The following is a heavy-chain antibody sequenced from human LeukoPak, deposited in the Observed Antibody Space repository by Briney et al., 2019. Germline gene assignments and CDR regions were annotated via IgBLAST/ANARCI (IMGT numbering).Heavy chain of an antibody. J-gene: IGHJ6*03. CDR3: AREYYYYYYYMDV. Sequence: ASVKVSCKASGYTFTGYYMHWLRQAPGQGLEWMGRINPNSGGTNYAQKFQGRVTMTRDTSISTAYMELSRLRSDDTAVYYCAREYYYYYYYMDVWGKGTTVTVSS. CDR1: GYTFTGYY. V-gene: IGHV1-2*06. CDR2: INPNSGGT.